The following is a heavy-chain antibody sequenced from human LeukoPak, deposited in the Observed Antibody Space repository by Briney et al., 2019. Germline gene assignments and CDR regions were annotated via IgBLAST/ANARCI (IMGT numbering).Heavy chain of an antibody. CDR2: IYYSGST. CDR1: GGSISSHY. V-gene: IGHV4-59*11. J-gene: IGHJ6*03. CDR3: ARNNVLLWFGELFRGDYYYYMDV. D-gene: IGHD3-10*01. Sequence: PSETLSLTCTVSGGSISSHYWSWIRQPPGKGLEWIGYIYYSGSTNYNPSLKSRVTISVDTSKNQFSLKLSSVTAADTAVYYCARNNVLLWFGELFRGDYYYYMDVWGKGTTVTVSS.